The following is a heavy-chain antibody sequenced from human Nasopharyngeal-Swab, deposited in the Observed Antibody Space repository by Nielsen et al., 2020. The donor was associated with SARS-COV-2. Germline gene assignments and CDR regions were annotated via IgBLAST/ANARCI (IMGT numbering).Heavy chain of an antibody. J-gene: IGHJ5*02. D-gene: IGHD3-10*01. CDR3: AKDGVYGSGSYSWFDP. Sequence: GGSLRLPCAASGFTFSSYAMSWVRQAPGKGLEWVSAISGSGGSTYYADSVKGRFTISRDNSKNTLYLQMNSLRAGDTAVYYCAKDGVYGSGSYSWFDPWGQGTLVTVSS. V-gene: IGHV3-23*01. CDR2: ISGSGGST. CDR1: GFTFSSYA.